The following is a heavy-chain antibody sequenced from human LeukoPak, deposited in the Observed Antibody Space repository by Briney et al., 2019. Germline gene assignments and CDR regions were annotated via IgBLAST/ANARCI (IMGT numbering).Heavy chain of an antibody. CDR1: GGTFSSYA. CDR3: ARAGIVLMVYATDY. CDR2: ISAYNGNT. J-gene: IGHJ4*02. D-gene: IGHD2-8*01. Sequence: ASVKVSCKASGGTFSSYAISWVRQAPGQGLEWMGWISAYNGNTNYAQKLQGRVTMTTDTSTSTAYMELRSLRSDDTAVYYCARAGIVLMVYATDYWGQGTLVTVSS. V-gene: IGHV1-18*01.